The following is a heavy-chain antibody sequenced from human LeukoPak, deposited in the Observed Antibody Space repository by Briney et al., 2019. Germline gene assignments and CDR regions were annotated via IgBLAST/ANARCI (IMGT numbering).Heavy chain of an antibody. D-gene: IGHD3-10*01. J-gene: IGHJ4*02. V-gene: IGHV3-33*01. CDR1: GFTFSSYG. CDR2: IWHDGSNK. CDR3: ARDGDGSGSDLDY. Sequence: PGGPLRLSCAASGFTFSSYGMHWVRQAPGKGLEWVGVIWHDGSNKYYVDSVKGRFTISRDNSKDTLYLQMNSLRAEDTAVYYCARDGDGSGSDLDYWGQGTLVTVSS.